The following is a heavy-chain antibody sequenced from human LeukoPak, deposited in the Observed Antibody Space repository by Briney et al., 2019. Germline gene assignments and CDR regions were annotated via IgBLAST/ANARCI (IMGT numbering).Heavy chain of an antibody. D-gene: IGHD6-19*01. Sequence: PSGTLSLTCTVSGGSISAYYWTWIRQPPGKGMEWIGYIFYTGATNYNPSLKSRVTMSADTSNNQISLKLSSVTASDTAVYYCARHASAVAAPGYWGQGTLVTVSS. CDR3: ARHASAVAAPGY. CDR1: GGSISAYY. CDR2: IFYTGAT. J-gene: IGHJ4*02. V-gene: IGHV4-59*08.